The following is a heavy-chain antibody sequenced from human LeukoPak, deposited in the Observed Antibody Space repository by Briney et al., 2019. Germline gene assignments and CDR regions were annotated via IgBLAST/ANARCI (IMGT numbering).Heavy chain of an antibody. Sequence: ASVKVSCKASGGTFSSYAISWVRQAPGQGLEWMGGIIPLFGTANYAQKFQGRITITADESTSTAYMELSSLRSEDTAVYYCAREAASWFGELFRSYNWFDPWGQGTLVTVSS. V-gene: IGHV1-69*13. J-gene: IGHJ5*02. CDR2: IIPLFGTA. D-gene: IGHD3-10*01. CDR1: GGTFSSYA. CDR3: AREAASWFGELFRSYNWFDP.